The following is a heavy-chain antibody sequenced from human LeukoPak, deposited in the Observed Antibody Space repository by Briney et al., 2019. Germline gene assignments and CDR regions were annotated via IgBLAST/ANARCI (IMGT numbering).Heavy chain of an antibody. D-gene: IGHD3-10*01. CDR1: GGSISSSSYY. J-gene: IGHJ4*02. Sequence: SETLSLTCTVSGGSISSSSYYWGWIRQPPGKGLEWIGSIHYSGSTYYNPSLKSRVTISVDTSKNQFSLKLSSVTAADTAVYYCARLWFGELSVDYWGQGTLVTVSS. CDR3: ARLWFGELSVDY. V-gene: IGHV4-39*01. CDR2: IHYSGST.